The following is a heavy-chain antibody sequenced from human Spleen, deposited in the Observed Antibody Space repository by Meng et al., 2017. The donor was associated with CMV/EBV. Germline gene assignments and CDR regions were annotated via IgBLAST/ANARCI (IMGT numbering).Heavy chain of an antibody. D-gene: IGHD6-6*01. V-gene: IGHV3-21*01. CDR3: ARRIVIAARRGDYYYYGMDV. CDR1: GFTFSSYS. J-gene: IGHJ6*02. Sequence: GGSLRLSCAASGFTFSSYSMNWVRQAPGKGLEWVSSISSSSSYIYYADSVKGRFTISRDNAKNSLYLQMNSLRAEDTAVYYCARRIVIAARRGDYYYYGMDVWGQGTMVTVSS. CDR2: ISSSSSYI.